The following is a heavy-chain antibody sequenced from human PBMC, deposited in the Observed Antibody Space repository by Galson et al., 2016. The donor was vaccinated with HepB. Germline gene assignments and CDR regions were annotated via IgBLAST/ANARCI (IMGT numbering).Heavy chain of an antibody. J-gene: IGHJ4*02. V-gene: IGHV3-9*01. CDR1: GFTFDDYA. CDR2: ISWNSVSI. D-gene: IGHD7-27*01. CDR3: ARVVPTWGEAGLVRYFDY. Sequence: SLRLSCAASGFTFDDYAMYWVRQAPGKGLEWVSGISWNSVSIDYADSVKGRFTISRDNANNSLFLQMNSLEAEDTAFYYCARVVPTWGEAGLVRYFDYWGQGNLVTVSS.